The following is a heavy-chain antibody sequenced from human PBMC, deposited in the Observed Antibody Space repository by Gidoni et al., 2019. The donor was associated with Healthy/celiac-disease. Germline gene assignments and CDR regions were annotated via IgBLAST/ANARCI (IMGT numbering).Heavy chain of an antibody. CDR1: GFTFSSYA. V-gene: IGHV3-23*01. CDR2: ISGSGCST. CDR3: ASRLAGTGAFDI. J-gene: IGHJ3*02. Sequence: EVQLLESGGGLVQPGGSLRLSCAASGFTFSSYAMSWVRQAPGKGLEWVSAISGSGCSTYYADSVKGRFTISRDNSKNTLYLQMNSLRAEDTAVYYCASRLAGTGAFDIWGQGTMVTVSS. D-gene: IGHD6-13*01.